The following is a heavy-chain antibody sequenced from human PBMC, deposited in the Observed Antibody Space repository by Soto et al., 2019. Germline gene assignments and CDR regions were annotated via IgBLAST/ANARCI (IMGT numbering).Heavy chain of an antibody. CDR2: NKSKNDGGTT. V-gene: IGHV3-15*07. J-gene: IGHJ4*02. CDR3: TTDYGSGSYYNYAN. CDR1: GFTFSNAW. Sequence: GGSLRLSCAASGFTFSNAWMNWVRQAPGKGLEWVGRNKSKNDGGTTDYAAPVKGRFTISRDDSKNTLYLQMNSLKTEDTAVYYCTTDYGSGSYYNYANWGQGTLVTVSS. D-gene: IGHD3-10*01.